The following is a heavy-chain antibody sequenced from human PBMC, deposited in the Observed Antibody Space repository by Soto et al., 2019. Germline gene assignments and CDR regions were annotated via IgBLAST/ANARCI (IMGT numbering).Heavy chain of an antibody. CDR2: INAGNGNT. Sequence: QVQLVQSGAEEKKPGASVKVSCKASGYTFTSYAIHWVRQAPGQRLEWMGWINAGNGNTKYSQKFHGSVPITRDTSASTAYMEPGSLRSEDTAVYCCARGLGGYYPPFDYWGQGTLVTVSS. CDR3: ARGLGGYYPPFDY. D-gene: IGHD3-22*01. J-gene: IGHJ4*02. V-gene: IGHV1-3*05. CDR1: GYTFTSYA.